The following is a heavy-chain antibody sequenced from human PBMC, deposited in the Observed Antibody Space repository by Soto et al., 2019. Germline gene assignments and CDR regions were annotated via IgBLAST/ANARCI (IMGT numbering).Heavy chain of an antibody. V-gene: IGHV3-30*18. Sequence: QVQLVESGGGVVQPGRSLRLSCAASGFTFSSYGMHWVRQAPGKGLEWVAVISHDGSNKYYADSVKGRFTISRDNSHTTLYLQMNSLRAEDTAVYYCAKDPINALAAAGDFDYWGQGTLVTVSS. D-gene: IGHD6-13*01. CDR2: ISHDGSNK. CDR1: GFTFSSYG. J-gene: IGHJ4*02. CDR3: AKDPINALAAAGDFDY.